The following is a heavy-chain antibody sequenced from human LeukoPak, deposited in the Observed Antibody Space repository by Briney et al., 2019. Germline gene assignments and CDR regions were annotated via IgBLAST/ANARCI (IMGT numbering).Heavy chain of an antibody. V-gene: IGHV1-8*03. D-gene: IGHD6-13*01. CDR1: EYTFTRYD. J-gene: IGHJ4*02. Sequence: GASVKVSCKASEYTFTRYDINWVRQAAGQGLEWVGWMNPNSGNTGYAQKFQGRVTITRNTSISTAYMELSSLRSEDTAVYYCAKAFHLSVASGTIDSWGQGTLVTVSS. CDR2: MNPNSGNT. CDR3: AKAFHLSVASGTIDS.